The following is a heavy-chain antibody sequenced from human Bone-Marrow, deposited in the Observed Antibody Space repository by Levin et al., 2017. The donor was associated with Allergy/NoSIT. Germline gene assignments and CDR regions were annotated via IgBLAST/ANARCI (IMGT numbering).Heavy chain of an antibody. CDR3: ATWRVPRDAFDF. CDR1: GFTFSDSW. J-gene: IGHJ3*01. D-gene: IGHD3-3*01. V-gene: IGHV3-74*01. CDR2: VSADGSAT. Sequence: GGSLRLSCAASGFTFSDSWMHWVRQAPGKGLVWVSRVSADGSATVYADSVKGRFTISRDNAKSTLYLQMNSLRAGATAVYYCATWRVPRDAFDFWGQGTMVTVSS.